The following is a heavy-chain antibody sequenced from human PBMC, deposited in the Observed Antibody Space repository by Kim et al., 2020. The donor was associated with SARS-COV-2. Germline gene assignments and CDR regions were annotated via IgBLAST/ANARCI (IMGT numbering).Heavy chain of an antibody. CDR1: GFSFSSYA. Sequence: GGSLRLSCATSGFSFSSYAMSWVRQAPGKGLEWVSSIGGSGGSTYYAESVKGRFNISRDNSKNTLYLQMSSLTAEDTAIYYCAKDMWRVPSFNWFDPWG. CDR2: IGGSGGST. J-gene: IGHJ5*02. D-gene: IGHD6-19*01. CDR3: AKDMWRVPSFNWFDP. V-gene: IGHV3-23*01.